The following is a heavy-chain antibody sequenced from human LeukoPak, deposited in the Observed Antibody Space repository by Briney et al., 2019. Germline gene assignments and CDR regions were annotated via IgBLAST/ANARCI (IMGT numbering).Heavy chain of an antibody. Sequence: PGGSLRLSCAASGFTFSSYAMHWVRQAPGKGLEWVAVISYDGSNKYYADSVKGRFTISRDNSKNTLYPQMNSLRAEDTAVYYCAKARNYYDSAGYFQHWGQGTLVTVSS. D-gene: IGHD3-22*01. CDR3: AKARNYYDSAGYFQH. J-gene: IGHJ1*01. CDR1: GFTFSSYA. V-gene: IGHV3-30-3*01. CDR2: ISYDGSNK.